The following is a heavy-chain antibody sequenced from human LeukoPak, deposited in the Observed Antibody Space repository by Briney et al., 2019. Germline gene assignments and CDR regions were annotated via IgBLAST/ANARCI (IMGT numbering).Heavy chain of an antibody. V-gene: IGHV4-59*01. CDR2: IYYSGST. CDR3: AIIAADGDFDY. CDR1: GGSISSYY. J-gene: IGHJ4*02. Sequence: PSETLSLTCTVSGGSISSYYWSWIRQPPGKGLEWIGYIYYSGSTNYNPSLKSRVTISVDTSKNQFSLNLSSVTAADTAVYYCAIIAADGDFDYWGQGTLVPVSS. D-gene: IGHD6-13*01.